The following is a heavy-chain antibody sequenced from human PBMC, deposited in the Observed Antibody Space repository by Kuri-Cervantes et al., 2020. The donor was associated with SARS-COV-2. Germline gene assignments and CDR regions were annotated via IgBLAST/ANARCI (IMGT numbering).Heavy chain of an antibody. CDR3: AREFAGMDV. CDR1: GGSLSGYY. V-gene: IGHV4-34*01. J-gene: IGHJ6*02. Sequence: SETLSLTCAVYGGSLSGYYWSWICQPPGKGLEWIGEINHSGSTNYNPSLKSRVTISVDTSKNQFSLKLSSVTAADTAVYYCAREFAGMDVWGQGTTVTVSS. CDR2: INHSGST.